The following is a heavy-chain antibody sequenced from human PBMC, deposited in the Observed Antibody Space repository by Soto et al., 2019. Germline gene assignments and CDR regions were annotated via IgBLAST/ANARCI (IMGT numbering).Heavy chain of an antibody. J-gene: IGHJ6*02. CDR1: GGTFSSYA. CDR3: ARGTGSTGYGMDV. D-gene: IGHD1-7*01. V-gene: IGHV1-69*13. Sequence: SVKVSGNASGGTFSSYAISWVRQAPGQGLEWTGGIIPIVGTANYAQKFQGRVTITADESTSTAYMELSSLRSEDTAVYYCARGTGSTGYGMDVWGQGTTVTVSS. CDR2: IIPIVGTA.